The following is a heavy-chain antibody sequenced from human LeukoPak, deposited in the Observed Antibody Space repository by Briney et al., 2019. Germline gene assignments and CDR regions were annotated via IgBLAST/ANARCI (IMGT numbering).Heavy chain of an antibody. D-gene: IGHD4-17*01. Sequence: ASVKVSCTASGYTFTGYYMNWVRQAPGQGLEWMGWIKPKSGGTKYAQKFQGRVTMTRDTSISTAYMELRRLRSDDTAVYYCARADYGDSRDEYNCFDPWGQGTLVSVSS. J-gene: IGHJ5*02. V-gene: IGHV1-2*02. CDR1: GYTFTGYY. CDR2: IKPKSGGT. CDR3: ARADYGDSRDEYNCFDP.